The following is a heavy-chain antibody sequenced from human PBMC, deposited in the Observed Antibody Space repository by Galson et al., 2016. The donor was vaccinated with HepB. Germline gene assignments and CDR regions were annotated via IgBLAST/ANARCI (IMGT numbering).Heavy chain of an antibody. CDR1: GFTFGDYA. V-gene: IGHV3-23*01. Sequence: SLRLSCAASGFTFGDYAMSWVRQAPGKGLGWVSVISGSGDRRYYADSVKGRFIISRDNSKNTVYLQMNSLRVEDTAVYYCAKDLDIVVVPSAIDYWGQGTLVTVSS. CDR3: AKDLDIVVVPSAIDY. D-gene: IGHD2-2*01. J-gene: IGHJ4*02. CDR2: ISGSGDRR.